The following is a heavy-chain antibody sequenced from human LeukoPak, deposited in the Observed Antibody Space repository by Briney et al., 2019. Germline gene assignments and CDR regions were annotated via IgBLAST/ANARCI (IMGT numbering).Heavy chain of an antibody. CDR1: GGSISSNNW. V-gene: IGHV4-4*02. J-gene: IGHJ4*02. CDR3: ARQFRDSSGYYYFDY. Sequence: PSGTLSLTCAVSGGSISSNNWWSWVRRPPGKGLEWIGSVYYSGSTHYNPSLKSRVTISVDMSKNKFSLKLSSVTAADTALYFCARQFRDSSGYYYFDYWGQGTLITVSS. D-gene: IGHD3-22*01. CDR2: VYYSGST.